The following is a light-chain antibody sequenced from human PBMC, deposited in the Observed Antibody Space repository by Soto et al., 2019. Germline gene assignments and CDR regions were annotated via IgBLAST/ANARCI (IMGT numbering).Light chain of an antibody. V-gene: IGKV3-20*01. CDR1: QGVSSSY. CDR2: GAS. J-gene: IGKJ1*01. Sequence: EIVLTQSPGTLSLSPGERVTLSCRASQGVSSSYLAWYQQKPGQPPRLLIYGASNRAAGIPDRFSGSGSGTDFTLTISGLEPEDFAVYYYQQYGRSPWTFGQGTKLEIK. CDR3: QQYGRSPWT.